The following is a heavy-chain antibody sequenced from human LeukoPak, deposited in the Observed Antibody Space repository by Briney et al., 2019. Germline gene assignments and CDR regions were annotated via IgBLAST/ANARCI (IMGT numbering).Heavy chain of an antibody. J-gene: IGHJ6*03. D-gene: IGHD1-26*01. V-gene: IGHV3-21*05. Sequence: GGSLRLSCAASGFTFSSYSIYWVRQAPGKGLEWVSYISSSSSSYIYYADSVKGRFTISRDNAKNSLYLQMDSLRVEDTAVYYCARDPYSGNYGAYYYYYMDVWGKGTTVTISS. CDR3: ARDPYSGNYGAYYYYYMDV. CDR2: ISSSSSSYI. CDR1: GFTFSSYS.